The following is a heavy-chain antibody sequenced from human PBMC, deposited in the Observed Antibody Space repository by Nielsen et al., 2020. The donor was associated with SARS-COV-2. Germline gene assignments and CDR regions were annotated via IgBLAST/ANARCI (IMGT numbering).Heavy chain of an antibody. CDR2: ISSSTSYT. Sequence: GGSLRLSCAASGFIFSDYYMTWIRQPPGKGLEWVSYISSSTSYTDYADSVKGRFTISRDNAKNSMSLQMNSLRVEDTAVYYCARDWSRAFDVWGQGTMVTVSS. J-gene: IGHJ3*01. V-gene: IGHV3-11*06. CDR3: ARDWSRAFDV. CDR1: GFIFSDYY.